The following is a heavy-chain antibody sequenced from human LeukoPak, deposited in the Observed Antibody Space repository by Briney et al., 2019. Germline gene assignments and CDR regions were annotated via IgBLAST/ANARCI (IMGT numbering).Heavy chain of an antibody. J-gene: IGHJ6*03. D-gene: IGHD1-1*01. CDR3: ARDWPGYYMDV. CDR1: GFTFSSYE. V-gene: IGHV3-21*01. CDR2: ISSSSSYI. Sequence: GGSLRLSCAASGFTFSSYEMNWVRQAPGKGLEWVSSISSSSSYIYYADSVKGRFTISRDNAKNSLYLQMNSLRAEDTAVYYCARDWPGYYMDVWGKGTTVTVSS.